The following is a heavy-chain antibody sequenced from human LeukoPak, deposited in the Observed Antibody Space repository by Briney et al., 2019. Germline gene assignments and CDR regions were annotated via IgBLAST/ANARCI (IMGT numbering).Heavy chain of an antibody. Sequence: GGSLRLSCAASGFTFSSYGMQWVRQAPGKGLESVAVISYDGGFKSYADSVKGRSTISRDNSKNTLYLQMDSLRGDDTAVYYCARDDWYFDLWGRGTLVTVSS. V-gene: IGHV3-30*03. CDR2: ISYDGGFK. CDR3: ARDDWYFDL. J-gene: IGHJ2*01. CDR1: GFTFSSYG.